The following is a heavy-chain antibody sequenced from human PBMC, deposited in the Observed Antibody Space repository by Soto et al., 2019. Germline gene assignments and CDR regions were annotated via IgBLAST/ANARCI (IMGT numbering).Heavy chain of an antibody. CDR1: GYTFTTYG. CDR2: IGAYNRHI. CDR3: ARGGYDEAEFDQ. Sequence: VKVSCKASGYTFTTYGISWVRQAPGQGLEWMGWIGAYNRHINFAQKFQGRVTMTADTSTSTAYMELRSLRSDDTAVYYCARGGYDEAEFDQXGQGTLVTVSS. V-gene: IGHV1-18*01. D-gene: IGHD5-12*01. J-gene: IGHJ4*02.